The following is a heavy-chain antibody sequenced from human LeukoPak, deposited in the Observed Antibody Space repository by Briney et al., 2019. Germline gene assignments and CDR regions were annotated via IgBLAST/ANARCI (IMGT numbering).Heavy chain of an antibody. D-gene: IGHD3-10*01. CDR1: GFTFSIYS. CDR3: TYGSGSYANH. Sequence: GGSLRLSCPPSGFTFSIYSINWVRQAPGKGLEWVAYISSRGDIIYYADSVKGRFTISRDNAKNSLYLQMNSLRAEDTAVYYCTYGSGSYANHWGQGTLVTVSS. CDR2: ISSRGDII. J-gene: IGHJ5*02. V-gene: IGHV3-48*01.